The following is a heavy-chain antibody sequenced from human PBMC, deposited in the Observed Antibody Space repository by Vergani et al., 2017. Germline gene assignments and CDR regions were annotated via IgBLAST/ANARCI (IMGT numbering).Heavy chain of an antibody. J-gene: IGHJ4*02. CDR3: ARVDYGDLFGFDY. CDR1: GGTFSSYT. CDR2: IIPILGIA. Sequence: QVQLVQSGAEVKKPGSSVKVSCKASGGTFSSYTISWVRQAPGQGLEWMGRIIPILGIANYAQKFQGRVTITADKSTSTAYMGLSSLRSEDTAVYYCARVDYGDLFGFDYWGQGTLVTVSS. D-gene: IGHD4-17*01. V-gene: IGHV1-69*02.